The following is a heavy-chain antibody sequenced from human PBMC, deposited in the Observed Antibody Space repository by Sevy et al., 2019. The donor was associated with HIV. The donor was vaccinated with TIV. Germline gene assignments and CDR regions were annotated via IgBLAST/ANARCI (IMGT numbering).Heavy chain of an antibody. CDR3: ASCSPDYYYGMDV. D-gene: IGHD2-15*01. Sequence: SETLSLTCTVSGDSIGNNYWSWIRQPPGKGLEWIGHFYYSGRTNYNPSLKSRVTISADTSKNQFSLKLISVTAADTAVYFCASCSPDYYYGMDVWGQGTTVTVSS. CDR2: FYYSGRT. CDR1: GDSIGNNY. J-gene: IGHJ6*02. V-gene: IGHV4-59*01.